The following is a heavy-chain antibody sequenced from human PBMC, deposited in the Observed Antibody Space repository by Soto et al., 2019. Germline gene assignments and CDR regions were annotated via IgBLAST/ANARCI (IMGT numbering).Heavy chain of an antibody. J-gene: IGHJ4*02. D-gene: IGHD1-26*01. V-gene: IGHV4-39*07. Sequence: SETLSLTCTVSGGSISSSSYYWGWIRQPPGKGLEWIGNIYYSGSTYYNPSLKSRVTISVDTSKNQFSLKLTSVTAADTAVYYCARGAPEAWELLKYWGQGTPVTVSS. CDR1: GGSISSSSYY. CDR3: ARGAPEAWELLKY. CDR2: IYYSGST.